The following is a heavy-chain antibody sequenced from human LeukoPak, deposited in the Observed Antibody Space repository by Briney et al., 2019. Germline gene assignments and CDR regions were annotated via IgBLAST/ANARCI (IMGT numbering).Heavy chain of an antibody. V-gene: IGHV1-69*13. J-gene: IGHJ4*02. D-gene: IGHD2-2*01. CDR1: GGTFSSYA. CDR3: ARGDCSSTSCWGYFDY. Sequence: AVKVSCKASGGTFSSYAISWVRQAPGQGLEWMGGIIPIFGKANYAQKFQGRVTITADESTSTAYMELSSLRSEDTAVYYCARGDCSSTSCWGYFDYWGQGTLVTVSS. CDR2: IIPIFGKA.